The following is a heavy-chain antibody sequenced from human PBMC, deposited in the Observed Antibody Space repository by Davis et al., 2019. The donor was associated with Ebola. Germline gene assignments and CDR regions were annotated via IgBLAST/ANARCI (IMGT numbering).Heavy chain of an antibody. Sequence: GESLKISCKDSGNSFTSHWIGWVRQMPGKGLDWMGIIYTGDSDTRYSPSFRGQVIISADKSTKTAFLQWSSLRASDTAMYYCASLRRTITGMDDGYDIWGQGTMVTVSS. D-gene: IGHD2-8*02. CDR1: GNSFTSHW. CDR2: IYTGDSDT. J-gene: IGHJ3*02. CDR3: ASLRRTITGMDDGYDI. V-gene: IGHV5-51*01.